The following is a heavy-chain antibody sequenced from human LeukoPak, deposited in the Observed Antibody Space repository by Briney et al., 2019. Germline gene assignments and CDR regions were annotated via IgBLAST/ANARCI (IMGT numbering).Heavy chain of an antibody. J-gene: IGHJ4*02. CDR3: ARHDCGGGCYSRPNYYFDC. CDR2: FYYSGST. Sequence: SETLSLTCTVSGGSISSSNYYWGWIRQPPGKGLEWIGSFYYSGSTYYNPSLKSRVTISVDTSKNQFSLKLSSVTAAETAVYYCARHDCGGGCYSRPNYYFDCWGQGTLVTVSS. V-gene: IGHV4-39*01. CDR1: GGSISSSNYY. D-gene: IGHD2-21*02.